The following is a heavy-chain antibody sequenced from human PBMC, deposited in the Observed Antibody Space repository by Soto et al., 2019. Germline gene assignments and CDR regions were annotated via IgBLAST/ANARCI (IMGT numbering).Heavy chain of an antibody. CDR1: GFTFSSYS. Sequence: GGSLRLSCSASGFTFSSYSMNWVRQAPGKGLEWVSYISSSSSTIYYADSVKGRFTISRDNAKNSLYLQMNSLRAGDTAVYYCARDRWNYFDYWGQGTLVTVAS. J-gene: IGHJ4*02. CDR2: ISSSSSTI. CDR3: ARDRWNYFDY. D-gene: IGHD1-1*01. V-gene: IGHV3-48*01.